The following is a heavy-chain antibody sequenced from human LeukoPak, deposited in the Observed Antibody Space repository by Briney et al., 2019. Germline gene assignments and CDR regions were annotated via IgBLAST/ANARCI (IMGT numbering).Heavy chain of an antibody. J-gene: IGHJ3*02. CDR1: GFTFSDYY. V-gene: IGHV3-11*01. CDR2: ISSSGSTK. CDR3: ARMPYDDNGDAFDI. D-gene: IGHD3-22*01. Sequence: GGSLRLSCAASGFTFSDYYMSWIRQAPGKGGEGVAYISSSGSTKYYGDSVRGRFTIPRDNAKNSLYLQMNSLRAEDTAVYYCARMPYDDNGDAFDIWGQGTMVTVSS.